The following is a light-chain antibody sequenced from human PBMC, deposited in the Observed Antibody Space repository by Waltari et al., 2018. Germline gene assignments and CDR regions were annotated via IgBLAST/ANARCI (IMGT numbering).Light chain of an antibody. V-gene: IGKV2-28*01. Sequence: DIEMTQSPLSLPVTPGEPASISCRSSQSLLHSNGYNYLDWYLQKPGQSPQLLIYFGSNRASGVPDRFSGSGSGTDFTLKISRVEAEDVGVYYCMQALQTPLTFGGGTKVEIK. CDR2: FGS. CDR1: QSLLHSNGYNY. CDR3: MQALQTPLT. J-gene: IGKJ4*01.